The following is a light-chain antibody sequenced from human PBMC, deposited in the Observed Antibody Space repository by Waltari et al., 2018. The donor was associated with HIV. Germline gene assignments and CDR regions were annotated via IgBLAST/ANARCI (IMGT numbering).Light chain of an antibody. CDR3: QQLSGDPFT. CDR1: QDISNY. V-gene: IGKV1-9*01. CDR2: AAS. J-gene: IGKJ3*01. Sequence: DIQLTQSPSFLSASVRDRITITCRASQDISNYLAWYQQKPGTVPKLLIYAASTLQSGVPPRFSGSGSGTEFTLTISGLQPEEFATYYCQQLSGDPFTFGPGTNVDLK.